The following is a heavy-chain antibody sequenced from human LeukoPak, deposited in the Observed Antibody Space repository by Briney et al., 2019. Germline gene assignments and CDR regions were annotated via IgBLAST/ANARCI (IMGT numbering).Heavy chain of an antibody. J-gene: IGHJ5*02. CDR2: MNSDGTTT. D-gene: IGHD3-10*01. Sequence: PGGSLSLSCAASGFSSSDYWMHWVRHAPGKGLVWVSRMNSDGTTTNYADSVKGRFTISRDNAKNTLYLQMNSLRAEDTAVYYCARGRGPYGWFDPWGQGTLVTVSS. CDR1: GFSSSDYW. V-gene: IGHV3-74*01. CDR3: ARGRGPYGWFDP.